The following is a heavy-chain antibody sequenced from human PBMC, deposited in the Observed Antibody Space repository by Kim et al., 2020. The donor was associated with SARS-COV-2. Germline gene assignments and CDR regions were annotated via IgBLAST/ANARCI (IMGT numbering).Heavy chain of an antibody. Sequence: KFQGRVTITRDTSASTAYMELSSLRSEDTAVYYCARVKRSYYDSSGYYHYWGQGTLVTVSS. J-gene: IGHJ4*02. V-gene: IGHV1-3*01. CDR3: ARVKRSYYDSSGYYHY. D-gene: IGHD3-22*01.